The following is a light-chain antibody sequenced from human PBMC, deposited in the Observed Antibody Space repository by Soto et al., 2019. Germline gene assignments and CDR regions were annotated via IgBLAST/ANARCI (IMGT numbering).Light chain of an antibody. CDR3: QSYDSSLSGWV. V-gene: IGLV1-40*01. CDR1: SSNIGAGYD. J-gene: IGLJ3*02. Sequence: QSVLTQPPSVSGAAWQRVTISCTGSSSNIGAGYDVHWYQQLPGTAPKRLIYGNSNRPSGVPDRFSGSKSGTSAFLAITGLQAEDEADYYCQSYDSSLSGWVFGGGTKLTVL. CDR2: GNS.